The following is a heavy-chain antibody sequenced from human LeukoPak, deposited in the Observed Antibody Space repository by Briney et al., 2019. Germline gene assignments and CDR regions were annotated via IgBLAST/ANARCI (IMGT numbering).Heavy chain of an antibody. Sequence: ASVKVSCKASGYSFTYYYMHWVRQAPGQGLEWMGWISAYNGNTNYAQKLQGRVTMTTDTSTSTAYMELRSLRSDDTAVYYCARDRWEVDIVATPFFAFDIWGQGTMVTVSS. CDR3: ARDRWEVDIVATPFFAFDI. J-gene: IGHJ3*02. V-gene: IGHV1-18*04. D-gene: IGHD5-12*01. CDR1: GYSFTYYY. CDR2: ISAYNGNT.